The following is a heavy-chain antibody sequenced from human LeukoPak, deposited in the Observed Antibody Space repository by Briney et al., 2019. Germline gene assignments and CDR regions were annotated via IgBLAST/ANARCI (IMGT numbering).Heavy chain of an antibody. D-gene: IGHD3-10*02. J-gene: IGHJ6*04. Sequence: GGSLRLSCAASGFTFNSYNMNWVRQAPGKGLEWVSSITSSSTYMYYADSVKGRFTISRDNAKNSLYLQMNSLRAEDTAVYYCAELGITMIGGVWGKGTTVTISS. CDR1: GFTFNSYN. CDR3: AELGITMIGGV. V-gene: IGHV3-21*01. CDR2: ITSSSTYM.